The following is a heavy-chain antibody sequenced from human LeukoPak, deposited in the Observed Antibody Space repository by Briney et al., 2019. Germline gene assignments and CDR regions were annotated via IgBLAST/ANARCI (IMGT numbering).Heavy chain of an antibody. CDR1: GYTFTGYY. J-gene: IGHJ5*02. CDR2: INPNSGGT. D-gene: IGHD6-19*01. Sequence: ASVKVSCKASGYTFTGYYMHWVRQAPGQGLEWVGWINPNSGGTNYAQKFQGRVTMTRDTSISTAYMELSRLRSDDTAVYYCARDLPWTNQLIAVAGKNWFDPWGQGTLVTVSS. V-gene: IGHV1-2*02. CDR3: ARDLPWTNQLIAVAGKNWFDP.